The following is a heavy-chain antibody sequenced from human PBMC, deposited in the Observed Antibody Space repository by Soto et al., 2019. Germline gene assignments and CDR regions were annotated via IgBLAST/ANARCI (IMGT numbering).Heavy chain of an antibody. Sequence: GESLKISCTGSGYSFTNYWIGWVRQMPGKGLEWMGIIYPGDSNTRCSPSFQGQVTISADKSISTAYLQWSSLKASDTAMYFCARQGYCSNTACYTVDYWGQGTLVTVSS. V-gene: IGHV5-51*01. CDR3: ARQGYCSNTACYTVDY. D-gene: IGHD2-2*02. J-gene: IGHJ4*02. CDR1: GYSFTNYW. CDR2: IYPGDSNT.